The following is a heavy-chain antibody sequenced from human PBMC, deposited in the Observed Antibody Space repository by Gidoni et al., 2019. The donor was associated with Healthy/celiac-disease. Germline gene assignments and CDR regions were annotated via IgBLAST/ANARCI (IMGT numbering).Heavy chain of an antibody. J-gene: IGHJ4*02. CDR3: AKSSNPHLTTVTTDWWVPYYFDY. CDR2: ISGSGGGT. CDR1: GFTCRRYA. Sequence: EVQLLESGGGLVQHGGSLRLSGAAYGFTCRRYAMSWVSQAPGKGLEWVSAISGSGGGTYYADSVKGRFTISRDNSKNTLYLQMNSLRAEDTAVYYCAKSSNPHLTTVTTDWWVPYYFDYWGQGTLVTVSS. V-gene: IGHV3-23*01. D-gene: IGHD4-17*01.